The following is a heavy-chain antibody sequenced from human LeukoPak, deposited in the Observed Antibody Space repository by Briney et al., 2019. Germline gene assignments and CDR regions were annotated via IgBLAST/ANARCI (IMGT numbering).Heavy chain of an antibody. Sequence: ASVKVSCKASGYTFTSYGISWVRQAPGQGLEWMGWISAYNGNTNYAQKLQGRVTMTTDTSTSTAYMELRSLRSEDTAVYYCARSPNSGSYLGYYYYYMDVWGKGTTVTVSS. CDR3: ARSPNSGSYLGYYYYYMDV. CDR1: GYTFTSYG. J-gene: IGHJ6*03. D-gene: IGHD1-26*01. CDR2: ISAYNGNT. V-gene: IGHV1-18*01.